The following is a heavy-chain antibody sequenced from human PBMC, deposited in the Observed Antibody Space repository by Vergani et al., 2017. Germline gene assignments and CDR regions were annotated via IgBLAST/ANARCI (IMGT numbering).Heavy chain of an antibody. V-gene: IGHV4-30-4*01. CDR2: NYDSGST. CDR1: GGSIRNDDYY. CDR3: ARTRSALGNYYDSSGYEFDP. D-gene: IGHD3-22*01. J-gene: IGHJ5*02. Sequence: QVQLQESGPGLLRPSQTLSLTCTVSGGSIRNDDYYWSWIRQPPGKGLEWIGYNYDSGSTYNNPSLKSRVTISVDTSKNQFSLKLSSVTAADTAVYYCARTRSALGNYYDSSGYEFDPWGQGTLVTVSS.